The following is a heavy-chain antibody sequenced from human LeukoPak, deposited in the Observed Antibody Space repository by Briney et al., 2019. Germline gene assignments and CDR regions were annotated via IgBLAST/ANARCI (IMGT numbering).Heavy chain of an antibody. J-gene: IGHJ4*02. V-gene: IGHV4-4*07. Sequence: SETLSLTRTVSGGSISSYYWSWIRQPAGKGLEWIGRIYTSGSTNYNPSLKSRLTISIDTSKSQFSLKLSSVSAADQAVYYYASSSAVGDHNFDYWGPGTLLTVSS. CDR3: ASSSAVGDHNFDY. CDR2: IYTSGST. D-gene: IGHD1-14*01. CDR1: GGSISSYY.